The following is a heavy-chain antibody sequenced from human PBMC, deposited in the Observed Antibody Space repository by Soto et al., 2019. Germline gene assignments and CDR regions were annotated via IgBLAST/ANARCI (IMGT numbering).Heavy chain of an antibody. CDR2: IVVGSGNT. CDR3: AAYGSGTDPLDYGMDG. D-gene: IGHD1-26*01. V-gene: IGHV1-58*01. Sequence: SVKVSCKASGFTFTSSAVQWVRQARGQRLEWIGWIVVGSGNTNYAQKFQERVTITRDMSTSTAYMELSSLRSEDTAVYYCAAYGSGTDPLDYGMDGRGQGTTVTGSS. J-gene: IGHJ6*02. CDR1: GFTFTSSA.